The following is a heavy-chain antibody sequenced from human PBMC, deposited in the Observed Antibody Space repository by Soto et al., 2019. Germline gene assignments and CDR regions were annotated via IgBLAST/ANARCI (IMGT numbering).Heavy chain of an antibody. Sequence: GGSLRLSCAASGFTFSSYAMSWVRQAPGKGLEWVSAISGSGGSTYYAVSVQGRFTISRDNSKNTVYLQMNSLRGEDTAIYYCARLGPYGSETYSFRYNWFDPWGQGTLVTVSS. CDR2: ISGSGGST. V-gene: IGHV3-23*01. CDR3: ARLGPYGSETYSFRYNWFDP. CDR1: GFTFSSYA. D-gene: IGHD3-10*01. J-gene: IGHJ5*02.